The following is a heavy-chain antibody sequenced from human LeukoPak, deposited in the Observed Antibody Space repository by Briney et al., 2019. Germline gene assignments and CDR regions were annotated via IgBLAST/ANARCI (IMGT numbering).Heavy chain of an antibody. J-gene: IGHJ4*02. CDR2: IYYSGST. V-gene: IGHV4-39*07. Sequence: SETLSLTCTVSGGSISSSSYYWGWIRQPPGKGLEWIGSIYYSGSTNYNPSLKSRVTISVDTSKNQFSLKLRPVTAADTAVYYCARVTGYMIEDYFDYWGQGTLVTVSS. D-gene: IGHD3-22*01. CDR3: ARVTGYMIEDYFDY. CDR1: GGSISSSSYY.